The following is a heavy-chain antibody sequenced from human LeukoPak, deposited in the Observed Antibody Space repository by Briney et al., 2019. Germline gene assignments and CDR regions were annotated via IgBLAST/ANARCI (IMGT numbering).Heavy chain of an antibody. CDR1: GFTFSSYA. CDR3: ATQHGMNYDFWSGFDY. CDR2: ISGSGGST. J-gene: IGHJ4*02. V-gene: IGHV3-23*01. Sequence: PGGSLRLSCAASGFTFSSYAMSWVRQAPGKGLEWVSAISGSGGSTYYADSVKGRFTISRDNSENTLYLQMNSLRAEDTAVYYCATQHGMNYDFWSGFDYWGQGTLVTVSS. D-gene: IGHD3-3*01.